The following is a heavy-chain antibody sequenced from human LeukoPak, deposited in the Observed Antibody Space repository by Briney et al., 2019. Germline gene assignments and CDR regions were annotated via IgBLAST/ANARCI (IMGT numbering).Heavy chain of an antibody. Sequence: SETLSLTCTVSGGSISTYYWSWIRQPPGKGLEWIGYIYYTGSTNYNPSLKSRVTISVDTSKNQFSLKLRSATAADTAVYYCARAGVGRGDDAFDIWGQGTMVTVSS. J-gene: IGHJ3*02. D-gene: IGHD3-3*01. CDR1: GGSISTYY. CDR3: ARAGVGRGDDAFDI. V-gene: IGHV4-59*08. CDR2: IYYTGST.